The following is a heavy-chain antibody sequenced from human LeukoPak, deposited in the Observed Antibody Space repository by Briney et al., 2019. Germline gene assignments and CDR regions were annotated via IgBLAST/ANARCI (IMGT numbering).Heavy chain of an antibody. V-gene: IGHV1-46*01. D-gene: IGHD1-26*01. J-gene: IGHJ4*02. Sequence: GASVKVSCKASGYTFTNYYMHWVRQAPGQGLEWMGIINPSGGSTSYAQKFQGRVTMTSDTSTSTVSMELSSLRSEDTAVYYCAKSEVGAISWVHWGQGTLVIVSS. CDR3: AKSEVGAISWVH. CDR2: INPSGGST. CDR1: GYTFTNYY.